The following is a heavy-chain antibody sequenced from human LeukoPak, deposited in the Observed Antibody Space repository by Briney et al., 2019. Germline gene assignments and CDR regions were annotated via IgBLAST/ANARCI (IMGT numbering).Heavy chain of an antibody. Sequence: GGSLRLSCAASGFTFDDYAMHWVRQAPGKGLEWVSGISWNSGSIGYADSVKGRFTISRDNAKNSLYLQMNSLRVEDTAVYYCARGKSGSYGTKGYWGQGTLVTVSS. CDR1: GFTFDDYA. CDR2: ISWNSGSI. CDR3: ARGKSGSYGTKGY. V-gene: IGHV3-9*01. D-gene: IGHD1-26*01. J-gene: IGHJ4*02.